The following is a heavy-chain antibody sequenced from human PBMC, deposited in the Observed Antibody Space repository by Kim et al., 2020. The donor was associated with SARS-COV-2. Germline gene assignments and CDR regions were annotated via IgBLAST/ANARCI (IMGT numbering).Heavy chain of an antibody. V-gene: IGHV3-23*01. D-gene: IGHD2-2*01. J-gene: IGHJ4*02. Sequence: GGSLRLSCAASGFTFSSYAMSGVRQAPGKGLEWVSVISGSGDNTCYADSVKGRFTISRDNSKNTLYLQMNSLRAEDTAVYYCAKSTFDIVVVPAAPDLDYWGQGTLVTVSS. CDR2: ISGSGDNT. CDR1: GFTFSSYA. CDR3: AKSTFDIVVVPAAPDLDY.